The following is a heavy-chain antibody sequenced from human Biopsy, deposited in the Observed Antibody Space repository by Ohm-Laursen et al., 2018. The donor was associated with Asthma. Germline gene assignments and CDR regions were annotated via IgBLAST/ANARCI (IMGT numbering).Heavy chain of an antibody. J-gene: IGHJ3*02. CDR1: GFSFSNFA. V-gene: IGHV3-30*01. CDR3: VRDGTDDAFDI. CDR2: ISKDASTQ. D-gene: IGHD1-1*01. Sequence: SLRLSCAASGFSFSNFAIHWVRQAPGKGLEWVGVISKDASTQDYADSVKGRFTMARDNSKNTLDLQMNSLREEDTAVYYCVRDGTDDAFDIWGQGTGVSVSA.